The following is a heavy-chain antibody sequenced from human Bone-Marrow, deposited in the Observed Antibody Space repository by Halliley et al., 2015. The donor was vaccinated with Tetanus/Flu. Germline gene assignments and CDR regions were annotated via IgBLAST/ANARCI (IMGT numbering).Heavy chain of an antibody. Sequence: TLSLTCTISGGSINSNYWSWIRQPPGKGLEWIGYIYDTGKTTYNPSPKSRVTISADTSQNRFSLELNFGTAADTAVYYCARRDYSASGGYYFAYWGQGTLVTVSS. V-gene: IGHV4-59*08. J-gene: IGHJ4*02. D-gene: IGHD4-4*01. CDR2: IYDTGKT. CDR3: ARRDYSASGGYYFAY. CDR1: GGSINSNY.